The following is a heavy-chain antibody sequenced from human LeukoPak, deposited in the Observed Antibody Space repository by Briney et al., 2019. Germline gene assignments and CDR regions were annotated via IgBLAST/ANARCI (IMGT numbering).Heavy chain of an antibody. CDR3: AKDADYDGSGRGFDD. CDR2: IYSGDST. V-gene: IGHV3-53*01. Sequence: GGSLRLSCAASGFTVSSNYMTWVRHAPGEGLEWVSVIYSGDSTTYGDSGEGPFNISRDNSKNTLYLQMNSVRAEDTAVYYCAKDADYDGSGRGFDDWGQGTLVTVSS. CDR1: GFTVSSNY. J-gene: IGHJ4*02. D-gene: IGHD3-10*01.